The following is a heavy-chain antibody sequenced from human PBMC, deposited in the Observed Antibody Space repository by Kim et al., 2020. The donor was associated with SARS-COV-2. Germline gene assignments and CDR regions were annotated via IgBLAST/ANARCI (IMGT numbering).Heavy chain of an antibody. V-gene: IGHV3-21*01. Sequence: GGSLRLSCAASEFTFSRYSMNWVRQAPGKGLEWVSTISRFSDYIYYAASVEGRFTISRDNAKNSVYLQMNSLRVDDTAMYYCARDLSLGRPGGFDYWRQG. D-gene: IGHD3-10*01. CDR3: ARDLSLGRPGGFDY. J-gene: IGHJ4*02. CDR1: EFTFSRYS. CDR2: ISRFSDYI.